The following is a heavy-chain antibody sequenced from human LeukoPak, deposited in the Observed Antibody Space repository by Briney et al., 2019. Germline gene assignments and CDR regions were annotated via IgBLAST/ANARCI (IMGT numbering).Heavy chain of an antibody. D-gene: IGHD2-2*01. CDR1: GYTFTSYG. CDR2: IIPIFGTA. CDR3: ASMRPPYCSSTSCYAGY. Sequence: ASVKVSCKASGYTFTSYGISWVRQAPGQGLEWMGGIIPIFGTANYAQKFQGRVTITADESTSTAYMELSSLRSEDTAVYYCASMRPPYCSSTSCYAGYWGQGTLVTVSS. V-gene: IGHV1-69*13. J-gene: IGHJ4*02.